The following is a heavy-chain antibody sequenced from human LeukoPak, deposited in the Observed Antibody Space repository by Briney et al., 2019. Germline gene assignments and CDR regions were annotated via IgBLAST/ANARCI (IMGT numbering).Heavy chain of an antibody. CDR1: GYTFTSYG. CDR3: ARDVCGASCSTPDY. Sequence: ASVKVSCKASGYTFTSYGISWVRQAPGQGLEWMGWISGHNGYTNYAQNLQGRVTMTTDTSTSTAYMELRSLRSDDTAVYYCARDVCGASCSTPDYWGQGTLVTVS. CDR2: ISGHNGYT. D-gene: IGHD2-15*01. V-gene: IGHV1-18*01. J-gene: IGHJ4*02.